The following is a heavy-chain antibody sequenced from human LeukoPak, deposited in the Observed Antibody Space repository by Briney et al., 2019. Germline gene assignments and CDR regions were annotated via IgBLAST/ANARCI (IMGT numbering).Heavy chain of an antibody. D-gene: IGHD6-19*01. Sequence: GGSLRLSCAASGFTFRSYAIYWVRQAPGKGLEWVSGISGSGGDTYFADSVKGRFTISRDHSKNTVFLQMDSLRVGDTAVYYCAKTTAGYSSGRYPGWPIDYWGQGTLVTVSS. V-gene: IGHV3-23*01. CDR3: AKTTAGYSSGRYPGWPIDY. CDR2: ISGSGGDT. J-gene: IGHJ4*02. CDR1: GFTFRSYA.